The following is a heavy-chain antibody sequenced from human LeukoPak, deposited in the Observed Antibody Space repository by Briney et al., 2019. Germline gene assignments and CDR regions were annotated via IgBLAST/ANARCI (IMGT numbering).Heavy chain of an antibody. CDR3: ARTGCSGGSCYLGAFDI. V-gene: IGHV1-69*05. CDR1: GGTFSSYA. Sequence: ASVKVSCKASGGTFSSYAISWGRQAPGQGLEWMGRIIPIFGTANYAQKFQGRVTITTDESTSTAYMELSSLRSEDTAVYYCARTGCSGGSCYLGAFDIWGQGTMVTVSS. CDR2: IIPIFGTA. J-gene: IGHJ3*02. D-gene: IGHD2-15*01.